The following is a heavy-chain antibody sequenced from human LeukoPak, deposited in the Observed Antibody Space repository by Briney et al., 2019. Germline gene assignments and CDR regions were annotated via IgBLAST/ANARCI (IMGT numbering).Heavy chain of an antibody. CDR2: IYYSGST. J-gene: IGHJ3*02. Sequence: SETLSLTCTVSGGSISSYYWSWIRQPPGKGLEWIGYIYYSGSTNYNPSLKSRVTISVDTSKNQFSLKLSSVTAADTAVYYCAGGAPGCSSTSCYGNDAFDIWGQGTMVTVSS. D-gene: IGHD2-2*01. CDR1: GGSISSYY. CDR3: AGGAPGCSSTSCYGNDAFDI. V-gene: IGHV4-59*01.